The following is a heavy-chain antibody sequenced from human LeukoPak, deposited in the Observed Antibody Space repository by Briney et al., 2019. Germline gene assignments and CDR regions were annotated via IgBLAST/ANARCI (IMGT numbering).Heavy chain of an antibody. J-gene: IGHJ6*03. V-gene: IGHV3-23*01. CDR3: AKEGGLRWPNNPPPIDYYYYMDV. CDR2: ISGSGGST. D-gene: IGHD4-23*01. CDR1: GFTFSSYA. Sequence: GGSLRLSCAASGFTFSSYAMSWVRQVPGKGLEWVSAISGSGGSTYYADSVKGRFTISRDNSKNTLYLQMNSLRAEDTAVYYCAKEGGLRWPNNPPPIDYYYYMDVWGKGTTVTVSS.